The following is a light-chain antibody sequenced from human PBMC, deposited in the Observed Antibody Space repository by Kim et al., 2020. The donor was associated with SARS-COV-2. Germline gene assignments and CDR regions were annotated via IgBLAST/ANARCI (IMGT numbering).Light chain of an antibody. V-gene: IGLV3-19*01. J-gene: IGLJ2*01. CDR1: SLRRYY. CDR3: NSRDSSGSVV. CDR2: GKN. Sequence: SSELTQDPAVSVALGQTVRITCQGDSLRRYYASWYQQKPGQAPVLVIYGKNNRPSGIPDRFSGSSSGNTASLTITGAQAEDEADYYCNSRDSSGSVVFGG.